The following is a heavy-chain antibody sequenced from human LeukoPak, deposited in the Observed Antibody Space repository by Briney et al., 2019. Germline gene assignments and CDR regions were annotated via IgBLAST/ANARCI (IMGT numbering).Heavy chain of an antibody. V-gene: IGHV4-59*01. D-gene: IGHD2-2*01. CDR3: ASYTTNRYCSSTSCYRAFDI. J-gene: IGHJ3*02. CDR1: GGSISSNY. CDR2: IFYSGST. Sequence: SEALSLTCSDSGGSISSNYWSWIRQPPGKGLEWVGYIFYSGSTNYNPSLKSRVTISVDTSKNQFSLKLSSVTAAETAVYYCASYTTNRYCSSTSCYRAFDIWGQGTVLSVSS.